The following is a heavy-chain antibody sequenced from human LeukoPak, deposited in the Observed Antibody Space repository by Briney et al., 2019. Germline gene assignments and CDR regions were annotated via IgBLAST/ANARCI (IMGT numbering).Heavy chain of an antibody. CDR2: IKSKTDGGTT. CDR3: TTQGPYCSSTSCYSIDY. J-gene: IGHJ4*02. V-gene: IGHV3-15*01. D-gene: IGHD2-2*01. CDR1: GFTFSNAW. Sequence: GGSLRLSCAASGFTFSNAWMSWVRQAPGKGLEWVGRIKSKTDGGTTDYAAPVKGRFTISRDDSKNTLYLRMNSLKTEDTAVYYCTTQGPYCSSTSCYSIDYWGQGTLVTVSS.